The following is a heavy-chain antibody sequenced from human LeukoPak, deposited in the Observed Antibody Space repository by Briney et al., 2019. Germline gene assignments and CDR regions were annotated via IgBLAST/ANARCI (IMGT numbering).Heavy chain of an antibody. D-gene: IGHD1-26*01. V-gene: IGHV4-39*07. CDR1: GASISSNSYY. Sequence: SETLSLTCTVSGASISSNSYYWGWIRQPPGKGLECIGTIYYSGSTYYNPSLKSRVTISVDTSKNQFSLILSSVTAADTAVYYCARVIVGAFDYWGQGTLVTVSS. CDR2: IYYSGST. J-gene: IGHJ4*02. CDR3: ARVIVGAFDY.